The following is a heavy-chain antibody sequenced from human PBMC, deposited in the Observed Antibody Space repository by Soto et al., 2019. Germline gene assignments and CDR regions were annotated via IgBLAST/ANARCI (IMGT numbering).Heavy chain of an antibody. V-gene: IGHV3-30*18. D-gene: IGHD3-10*01. CDR2: ISYDGSNE. J-gene: IGHJ4*02. CDR3: AKDDRTAEGVSLDY. Sequence: QVQLVESGGGVVQPGRSLRLSCAASGFTFSNCGMHWVRQAPGKRLEWVAIISYDGSNEYYVDSVKGRFTISRDNSKNTLYLQMNSLRAEDTAIYYCAKDDRTAEGVSLDYWGQGALVTVFS. CDR1: GFTFSNCG.